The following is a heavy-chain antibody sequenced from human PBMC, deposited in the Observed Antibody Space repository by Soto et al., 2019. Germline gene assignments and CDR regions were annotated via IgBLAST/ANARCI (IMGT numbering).Heavy chain of an antibody. J-gene: IGHJ4*02. D-gene: IGHD2-2*02. Sequence: GASVKVSCKASGGTFSSYAISWVRQAPGQGLEWMGWIIPIFGTANYAQKFQGRVTMTRNKSTSTAYMELSSLRSEDTAVYYCASSSLGYCSSTSCDTVAWGQGTLVTVSS. CDR1: GGTFSSYA. CDR2: IIPIFGTA. CDR3: ASSSLGYCSSTSCDTVA. V-gene: IGHV1-69*05.